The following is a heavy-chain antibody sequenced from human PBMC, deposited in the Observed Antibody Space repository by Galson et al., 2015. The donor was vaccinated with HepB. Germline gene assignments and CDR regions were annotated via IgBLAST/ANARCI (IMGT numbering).Heavy chain of an antibody. CDR2: INGDGSIT. Sequence: SLRLSCAASGLTFSNYWMHWVRQVPGKGLVWVSAINGDGSITTYADSVKGRFTISRDNAKNTLYLQMNSLRAEDTAEYFCAVNMKRGTSDYWGQRTRVTVSS. CDR3: AVNMKRGTSDY. D-gene: IGHD1-1*01. CDR1: GLTFSNYW. J-gene: IGHJ4*02. V-gene: IGHV3-74*01.